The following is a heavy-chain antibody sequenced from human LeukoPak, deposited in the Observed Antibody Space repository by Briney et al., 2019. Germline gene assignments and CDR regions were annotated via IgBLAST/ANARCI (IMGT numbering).Heavy chain of an antibody. J-gene: IGHJ4*02. V-gene: IGHV3-23*01. CDR3: AKVRITGDERYFDY. CDR2: ISGSGGRT. Sequence: PGGSLRLSCAASGFIVSSNYMGSVRQAPGKGLEWVSAISGSGGRTYYADSAKGRFTISRDNSKNTLYLQMNSQRGEDTAVYYCAKVRITGDERYFDYWGQGTLVTVSS. CDR1: GFIVSSNY. D-gene: IGHD3-3*01.